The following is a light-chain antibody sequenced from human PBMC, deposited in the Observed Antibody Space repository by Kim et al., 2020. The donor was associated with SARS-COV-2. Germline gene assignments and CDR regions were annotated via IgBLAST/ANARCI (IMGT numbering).Light chain of an antibody. CDR2: SAS. CDR1: QRISSY. Sequence: ASVGDRVTITCRASQRISSYLNWYQQKPGKAPKLLIYSASSLQSGVPSRFSGSGSGTDFTLTISSLQPEDFAIYYCQQSYSTPYTFGQGTKLEI. CDR3: QQSYSTPYT. V-gene: IGKV1-39*01. J-gene: IGKJ2*01.